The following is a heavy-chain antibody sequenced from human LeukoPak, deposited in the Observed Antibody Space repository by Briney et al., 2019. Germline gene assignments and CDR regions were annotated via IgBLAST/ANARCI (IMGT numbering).Heavy chain of an antibody. Sequence: ASVKVSCKASGYTFTSYGISWVRQAPGQGLEWMGWISAYNGNTNYAQKLQGRVTMTTDTSTSTAYMELRSLRFDDTAVYYCARVLGRRLHNWFDPWGQGTLVTVSS. CDR1: GYTFTSYG. V-gene: IGHV1-18*01. D-gene: IGHD4-11*01. CDR3: ARVLGRRLHNWFDP. CDR2: ISAYNGNT. J-gene: IGHJ5*02.